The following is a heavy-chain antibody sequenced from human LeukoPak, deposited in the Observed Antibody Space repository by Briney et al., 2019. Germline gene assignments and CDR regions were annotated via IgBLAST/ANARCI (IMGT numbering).Heavy chain of an antibody. CDR2: IYYIGST. CDR1: GGSISSYY. J-gene: IGHJ4*02. D-gene: IGHD3-10*01. V-gene: IGHV4-59*12. Sequence: SETLSLTCTVSGGSISSYYWSWIRQVPGKGLEWIAYIYYIGSTDYNPSLKSRVTISVDTSKNQFSLNVSSVTAADTAVYYCARDSGGYGSGSYSIDYWGQGTLVTVSS. CDR3: ARDSGGYGSGSYSIDY.